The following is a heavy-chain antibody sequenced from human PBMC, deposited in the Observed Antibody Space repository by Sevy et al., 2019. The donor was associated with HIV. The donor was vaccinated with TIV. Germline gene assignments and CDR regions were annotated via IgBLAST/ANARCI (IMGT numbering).Heavy chain of an antibody. V-gene: IGHV4-38-2*02. Sequence: SGTLSLTCTVSGYSFSSGYYWGWIRQPPGKGLEGIGSSLHSGSTYCNPSLETRVTISVDTTKNQLSLKMSSVTAADTDEYSCARGLYFDYWGQGILVTVSS. CDR2: SLHSGST. CDR3: ARGLYFDY. J-gene: IGHJ4*02. CDR1: GYSFSSGYY. D-gene: IGHD3-10*01.